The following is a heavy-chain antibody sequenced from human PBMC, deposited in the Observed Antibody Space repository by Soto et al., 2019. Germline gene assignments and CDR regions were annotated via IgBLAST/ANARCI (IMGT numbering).Heavy chain of an antibody. Sequence: SETLSLTCTVSGGPISSYYWSWIRQPPGKGLEWIGYIYYSGSTNYNPSLKSRVTISVDTSKNQFSLKLSSVTAADTAVYYCARLVRGVSDYYYFYMGVWGKGTTVT. CDR2: IYYSGST. V-gene: IGHV4-59*08. CDR3: ARLVRGVSDYYYFYMGV. J-gene: IGHJ6*03. D-gene: IGHD3-10*01. CDR1: GGPISSYY.